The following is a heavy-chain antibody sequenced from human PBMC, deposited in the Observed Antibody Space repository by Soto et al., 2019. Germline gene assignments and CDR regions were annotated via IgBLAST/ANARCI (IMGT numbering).Heavy chain of an antibody. CDR3: ARGYYDSSGQSNTFDI. D-gene: IGHD3-22*01. J-gene: IGHJ3*02. Sequence: SETLSLTCTVSGASISNSYWGWIRQSPGKGLEWIGYVYYSGSTKYNPSLKSRVTISVDTSKNQFSLKLSSVTAADTAVYYCARGYYDSSGQSNTFDIWGQGTMVTVSS. V-gene: IGHV4-59*01. CDR2: VYYSGST. CDR1: GASISNSY.